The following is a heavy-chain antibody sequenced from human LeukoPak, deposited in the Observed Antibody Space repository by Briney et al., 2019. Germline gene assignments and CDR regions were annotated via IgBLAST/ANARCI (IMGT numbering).Heavy chain of an antibody. J-gene: IGHJ4*02. CDR2: IKQDGSEK. D-gene: IGHD6-19*01. V-gene: IGHV3-7*03. Sequence: GGSLRLSCAASGFTFSSYWMSWVRQAPGKGLEWVANIKQDGSEKYYVDSVKGRFTISRDNSKNTLYLQMNSLRAEDTAVYYCAKTRGAVASVFDYWGQGTLVTVSS. CDR3: AKTRGAVASVFDY. CDR1: GFTFSSYW.